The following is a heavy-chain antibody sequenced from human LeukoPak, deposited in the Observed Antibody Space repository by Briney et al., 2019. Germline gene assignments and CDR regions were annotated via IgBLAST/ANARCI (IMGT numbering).Heavy chain of an antibody. V-gene: IGHV1-18*01. CDR1: GYSFSSYS. CDR3: ARDSLHSYSFL. J-gene: IGHJ4*02. CDR2: ISVYSGDT. Sequence: ASVKVPCKASGYSFSSYSITWLRQAPGQGLEWMGWISVYSGDTNYAQKFQGRVTMTTDTSTSTAYMELRSLRSDDTAVYYCARDSLHSYSFLWGQGTLVTVSS. D-gene: IGHD5-18*01.